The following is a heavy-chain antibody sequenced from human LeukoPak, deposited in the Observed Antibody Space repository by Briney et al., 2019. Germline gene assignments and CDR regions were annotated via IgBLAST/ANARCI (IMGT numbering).Heavy chain of an antibody. CDR2: ISGSGGST. Sequence: GGSLRLSCAASGFTFSNYVVSWVRQAPGKGLEWVSAISGSGGSTYYADSVKGRFTISRDNSKNTLYLQMNSLRAEDTAIYYCVKTPGYRLGYCSSTNCYYFDYWGQGTLVTVSS. D-gene: IGHD2-2*01. J-gene: IGHJ4*02. V-gene: IGHV3-23*01. CDR1: GFTFSNYV. CDR3: VKTPGYRLGYCSSTNCYYFDY.